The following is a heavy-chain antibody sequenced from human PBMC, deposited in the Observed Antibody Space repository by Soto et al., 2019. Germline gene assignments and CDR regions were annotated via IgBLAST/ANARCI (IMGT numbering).Heavy chain of an antibody. CDR1: GYTFTSYG. CDR2: ISAYNGNT. J-gene: IGHJ3*02. V-gene: IGHV1-18*01. D-gene: IGHD3-22*01. Sequence: QVQLVQSGAEVKKPGASVKVSCKASGYTFTSYGISWVRQAPGQGLEWMGWISAYNGNTNYAQKLQGRVTMTTDTSTGTVYMEVRSLRSDDTAVYYLAGHYYDRSGYYYRPQADAFDIWGRGTMVTVSS. CDR3: AGHYYDRSGYYYRPQADAFDI.